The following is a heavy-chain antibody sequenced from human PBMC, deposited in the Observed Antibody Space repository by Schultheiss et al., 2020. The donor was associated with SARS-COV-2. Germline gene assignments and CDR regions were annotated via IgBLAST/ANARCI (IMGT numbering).Heavy chain of an antibody. V-gene: IGHV3-23*01. CDR1: GFTFSSYW. J-gene: IGHJ6*02. CDR3: AKSPGGVVIRGYYYYGMDV. D-gene: IGHD3-3*01. Sequence: GGSLRLSCAASGFTFSSYWMHWVRQAPGKGLEWVSAISGSGGSTYYADSVKGRFTISRDNSKNTLYLQMNSLRAEDTAVYYCAKSPGGVVIRGYYYYGMDVWGQGTTVTVSS. CDR2: ISGSGGST.